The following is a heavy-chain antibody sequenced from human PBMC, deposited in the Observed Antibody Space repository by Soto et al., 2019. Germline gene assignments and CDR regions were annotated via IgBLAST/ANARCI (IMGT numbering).Heavy chain of an antibody. D-gene: IGHD2-15*01. V-gene: IGHV1-18*01. CDR3: AKDAREAAPSDV. CDR1: GYAFTSYG. J-gene: IGHJ3*01. CDR2: LSTYNENK. Sequence: GASVKVSCKASGYAFTSYGINWVRRAPGQGLELVGWLSTYNENKVYAQKLQGRVAMSMDAATTTAFLDLSHLRSDDTAVYYGAKDAREAAPSDVWGQGTLVTVSS.